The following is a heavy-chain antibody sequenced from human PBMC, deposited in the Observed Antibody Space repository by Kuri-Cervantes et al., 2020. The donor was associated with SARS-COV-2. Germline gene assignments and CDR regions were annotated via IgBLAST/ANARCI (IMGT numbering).Heavy chain of an antibody. V-gene: IGHV3-74*01. J-gene: IGHJ3*02. Sequence: ETLSLTCAASGFTFSSYWMHWVRQAPGKGLVWVSHTNSDGSSTSYADSVKGRFTTSRDNSKNTLYLQMNSLRAEDTAVYYCVGHLLLIDAFDIWGQGTMVTVSS. CDR2: TNSDGSST. CDR1: GFTFSSYW. CDR3: VGHLLLIDAFDI.